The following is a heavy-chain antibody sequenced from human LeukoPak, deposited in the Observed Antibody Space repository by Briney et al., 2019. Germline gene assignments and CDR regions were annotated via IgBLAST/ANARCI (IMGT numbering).Heavy chain of an antibody. Sequence: SETLSLTCTVSGGSVSSGSYYWSWIRQPPGKGLEWIGYIYYSGSTNYNPSLKSRVTISVDTSKNQFSLKLSSVTAADTAVYYCASDAVPAGWFDPWGQGTLVTVSS. CDR2: IYYSGST. V-gene: IGHV4-61*01. D-gene: IGHD2-2*01. CDR1: GGSVSSGSYY. J-gene: IGHJ5*02. CDR3: ASDAVPAGWFDP.